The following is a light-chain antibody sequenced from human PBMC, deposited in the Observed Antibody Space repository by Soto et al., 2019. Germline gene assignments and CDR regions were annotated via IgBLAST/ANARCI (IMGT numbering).Light chain of an antibody. V-gene: IGKV1-16*01. CDR1: QGIGNF. J-gene: IGKJ4*01. CDR3: QQYHSYPVT. Sequence: DLQMTQSPSSLSASVGDTVTITCRASQGIGNFLAWFQQKPGKAPTSLISEASSLQSGVPSRFSGSGSGTDFTLTISSLQPEDFATYYCQQYHSYPVTFGGGTKVDFK. CDR2: EAS.